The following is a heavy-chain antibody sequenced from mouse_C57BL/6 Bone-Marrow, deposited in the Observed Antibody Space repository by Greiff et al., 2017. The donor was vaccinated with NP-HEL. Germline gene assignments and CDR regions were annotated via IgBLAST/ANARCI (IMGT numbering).Heavy chain of an antibody. CDR2: IRLKSDNYAT. V-gene: IGHV6-3*01. J-gene: IGHJ2*01. D-gene: IGHD1-1*01. CDR3: TEVVATGASFDY. CDR1: GFTFSNYW. Sequence: DVKLQESGGGLVQPGGSMKLSCVASGFTFSNYWMNWVRQSPEKGLEWVAQIRLKSDNYATHYAESVKGRFTISRDDSKSSVYLQMHNLRAEDTGIYYCTEVVATGASFDYWGQGTTLTVSA.